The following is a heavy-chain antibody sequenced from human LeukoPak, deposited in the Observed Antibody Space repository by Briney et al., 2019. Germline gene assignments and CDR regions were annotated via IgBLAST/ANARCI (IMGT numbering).Heavy chain of an antibody. CDR2: INHNGNVN. CDR3: GRDLGGRSGY. V-gene: IGHV3-7*03. D-gene: IGHD1-26*01. CDR1: GFTFSSYW. Sequence: GGSLRLSCAASGFTFSSYWMNWARQAPGKGLEWVASINHNGNVNYYVDSVKGRFTISRDNAKNSLYLPMSNLGAEDTAVYYCGRDLGGRSGYWGQGTLVTVSS. J-gene: IGHJ4*02.